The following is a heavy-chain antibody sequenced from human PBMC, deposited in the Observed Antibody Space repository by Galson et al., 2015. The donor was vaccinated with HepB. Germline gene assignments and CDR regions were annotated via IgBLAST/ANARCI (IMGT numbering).Heavy chain of an antibody. D-gene: IGHD1-26*01. CDR1: GFTLSSYE. J-gene: IGHJ4*02. CDR2: ISSSGSTI. V-gene: IGHV3-48*03. Sequence: SLRLSCAASGFTLSSYEMNWVRQAPGKGLEWVSYISSSGSTIYYADSVKGRFTISRDNAKNSLYLQMNSLRAEDTAVYYCARGRWDHGLDYWGQGTLVTVSS. CDR3: ARGRWDHGLDY.